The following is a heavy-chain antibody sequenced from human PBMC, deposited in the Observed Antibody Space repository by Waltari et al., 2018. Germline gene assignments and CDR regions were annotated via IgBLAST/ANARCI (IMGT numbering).Heavy chain of an antibody. CDR2: SYYGGTT. Sequence: QVQLHESGPGLVKPSETLSLTCNVSGDSMSYYYWTWIRQPPGKGLEWIGHSYYGGTTNYSPSLKTRVTVSVDSSKNQFSLKLTSVTATDTAVYFCARGREERAYFYFDHWGQGHLVTVSS. CDR1: GDSMSYYY. CDR3: ARGREERAYFYFDH. D-gene: IGHD1-26*01. V-gene: IGHV4-59*01. J-gene: IGHJ4*02.